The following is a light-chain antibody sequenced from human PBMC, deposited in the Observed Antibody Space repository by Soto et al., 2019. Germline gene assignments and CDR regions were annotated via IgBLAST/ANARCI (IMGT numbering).Light chain of an antibody. CDR3: QQYNSYWT. CDR1: QFMSSNY. J-gene: IGKJ1*01. CDR2: GAS. Sequence: EIVMTQSPATLSLSPGDIATLSCRASQFMSSNYLSWYQQKPGQAPRLLIYGASTRATGIPDRFNGSGSGTEFTLTISSLQPDDFATYYCQQYNSYWTFGQGTKVDIK. V-gene: IGKV3D-7*01.